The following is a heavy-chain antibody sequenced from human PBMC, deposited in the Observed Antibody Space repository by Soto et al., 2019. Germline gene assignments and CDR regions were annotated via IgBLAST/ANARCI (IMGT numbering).Heavy chain of an antibody. Sequence: SSETLSLTCTVSGGSISSGGYYWRWIRQHPGKGLEWIGYIYNTETTYYTPSHKSRVTISADTSKNQFSLNLSSVTAADTAVYSCVRVSSRWYDLDYWGQGTLVTVSS. CDR2: IYNTETT. V-gene: IGHV4-31*03. CDR3: VRVSSRWYDLDY. CDR1: GGSISSGGYY. D-gene: IGHD6-13*01. J-gene: IGHJ4*02.